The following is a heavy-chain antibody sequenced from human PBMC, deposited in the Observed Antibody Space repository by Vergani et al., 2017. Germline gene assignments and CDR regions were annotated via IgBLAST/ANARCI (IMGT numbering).Heavy chain of an antibody. CDR3: ARVRLDTAMDDAFDI. Sequence: EVQLVESGGGLVQPGGSLRLSCAASGFPFSSYWMHWVRQAPGKGLVWVSRINSDGSSTSYADSVKGRFTISRDNAKNTLYLQMNSLRAEDTAVYYCARVRLDTAMDDAFDIWGQGTMVTVSS. CDR2: INSDGSST. D-gene: IGHD5-18*01. J-gene: IGHJ3*02. CDR1: GFPFSSYW. V-gene: IGHV3-74*01.